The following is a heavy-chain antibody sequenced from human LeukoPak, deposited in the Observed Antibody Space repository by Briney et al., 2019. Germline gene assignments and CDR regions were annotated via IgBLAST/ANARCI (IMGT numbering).Heavy chain of an antibody. CDR1: GFTLTTYA. V-gene: IGHV3-64*01. D-gene: IGHD6-19*01. CDR2: INDNGYST. J-gene: IGHJ4*02. CDR3: AREAHSSGWPLDY. Sequence: GGSLRLSCAASGFTLTTYAIHWVRQAPGKGLEFVSAINDNGYSTFYANSVKGRFTVSRDNSKNTAYLQMGSLRAEDLAVYYCAREAHSSGWPLDYWGQGTLVSVSS.